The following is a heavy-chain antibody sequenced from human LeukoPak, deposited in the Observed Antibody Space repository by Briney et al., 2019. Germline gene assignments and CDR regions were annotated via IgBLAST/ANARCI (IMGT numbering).Heavy chain of an antibody. J-gene: IGHJ4*02. CDR1: GGSISSSSYY. CDR3: ARSTFSYYYDGSGYYHGPFDY. D-gene: IGHD3-22*01. CDR2: IYYSGST. V-gene: IGHV4-39*01. Sequence: SETLSLTCTVSGGSISSSSYYWGWIRQPPGKGLEWIGSIYYSGSTYYNPSLKSRVTISVDTSKNQFSLKLSSVTAADTAVYYCARSTFSYYYDGSGYYHGPFDYWGQGTLVTVSS.